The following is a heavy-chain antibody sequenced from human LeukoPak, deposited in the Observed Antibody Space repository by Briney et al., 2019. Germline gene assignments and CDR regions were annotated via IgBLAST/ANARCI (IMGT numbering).Heavy chain of an antibody. J-gene: IGHJ4*02. Sequence: GGSLRLSCAGSGFSFSSYGMHWVRQAPGKGLEWMAFIRSDGSNKYYADSVKGRFTISRDNSKNTLYLQMNSLRAEDTAVYYCATYRAWVTMIRGPEHWGQGTLVTVSS. V-gene: IGHV3-30*02. D-gene: IGHD3-10*01. CDR3: ATYRAWVTMIRGPEH. CDR1: GFSFSSYG. CDR2: IRSDGSNK.